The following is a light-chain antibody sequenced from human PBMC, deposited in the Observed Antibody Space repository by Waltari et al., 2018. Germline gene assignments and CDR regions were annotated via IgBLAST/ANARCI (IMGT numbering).Light chain of an antibody. Sequence: DMVMTQSPATLSLSPGEGATISCRASQTVSSNLAWYQQKPGQAPRLLIYGASTRATGIPARFSGSGSGTDFTLTISSLQSEDFAVYYCQQYNNWPFTFGQGTRLEIK. CDR1: QTVSSN. J-gene: IGKJ5*01. CDR3: QQYNNWPFT. CDR2: GAS. V-gene: IGKV3-15*01.